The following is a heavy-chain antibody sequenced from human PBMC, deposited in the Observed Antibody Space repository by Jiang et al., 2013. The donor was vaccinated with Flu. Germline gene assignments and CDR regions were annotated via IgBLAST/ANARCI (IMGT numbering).Heavy chain of an antibody. J-gene: IGHJ4*02. CDR2: LETKANSYTT. D-gene: IGHD3-22*01. CDR3: ARVQPTPYYYDTSGYYDY. Sequence: FTFSDHYMDXVRQASREGGWSGLAVLETKANSYTTEYAASVKGRFTISRDDSKNSLYLQMNSLKTEDTAVYYCARVQPTPYYYDTSGYYDYWGQGTLVTVSS. CDR1: FTFSDHY. V-gene: IGHV3-72*01.